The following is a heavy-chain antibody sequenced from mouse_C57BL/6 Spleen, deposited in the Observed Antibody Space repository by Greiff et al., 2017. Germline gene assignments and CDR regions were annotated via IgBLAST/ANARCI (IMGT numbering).Heavy chain of an antibody. J-gene: IGHJ1*03. CDR2: INPNNGGT. Sequence: EVQLQQSGPELVKPGASVKMSCKASGYTFTDYNMHWVKQSHGKSLEWIGYINPNNGGTSYNQKFKGKATLTVNKSSSTAYMELRSLTSEDSAVYYCARPRGTDWYFDVWGTGTTVTVSS. CDR3: ARPRGTDWYFDV. D-gene: IGHD3-1*01. CDR1: GYTFTDYN. V-gene: IGHV1-22*01.